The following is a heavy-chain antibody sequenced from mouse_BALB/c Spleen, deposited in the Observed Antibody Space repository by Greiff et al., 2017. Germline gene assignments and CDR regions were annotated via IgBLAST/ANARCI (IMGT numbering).Heavy chain of an antibody. J-gene: IGHJ4*01. CDR2: ISTYYGNT. V-gene: IGHV1-67*01. CDR3: AREGNYGNYRLMDY. Sequence: QVQLQQSGPELVRPGVSVKISCKGSSYTFTDYAMHWVKQSHAKSLEWIGVISTYYGNTNYNQKFKGKATMTVDKSSSTAYMELARLTSEDSAVYYFAREGNYGNYRLMDYWGQGTSVTVSS. D-gene: IGHD2-1*01. CDR1: SYTFTDYA.